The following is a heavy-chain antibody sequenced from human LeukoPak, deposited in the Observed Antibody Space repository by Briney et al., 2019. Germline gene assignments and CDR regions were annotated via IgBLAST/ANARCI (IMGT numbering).Heavy chain of an antibody. Sequence: GGSLRLSCAASGFTFSSYSMNWVRQAPGKGLEWVSSISSSSSYIYYADSVKGRFTISRDNAKNSLYLQMNSLRAEDTAVYYCATLPGVNYYDSSGQKGWIDYWGQGTLVTVSS. D-gene: IGHD3-22*01. V-gene: IGHV3-21*01. J-gene: IGHJ4*02. CDR1: GFTFSSYS. CDR2: ISSSSSYI. CDR3: ATLPGVNYYDSSGQKGWIDY.